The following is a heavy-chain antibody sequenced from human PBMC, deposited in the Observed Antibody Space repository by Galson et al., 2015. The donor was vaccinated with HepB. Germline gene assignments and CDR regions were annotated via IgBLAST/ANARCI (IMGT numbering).Heavy chain of an antibody. CDR2: INTNTGNP. CDR1: GYTFTSYA. D-gene: IGHD3-10*01. V-gene: IGHV7-4-1*02. J-gene: IGHJ6*02. CDR3: ARGGIPSSSITMVRGVIGYYYYGMDV. Sequence: SVKVSCKASGYTFTSYAMNWVRQAPGQGLEWMGWINTNTGNPTYAQGFTGRFVFSLDTSVSTAYLQISSLKAEDTAVYYCARGGIPSSSITMVRGVIGYYYYGMDVWGQGTTVTVSS.